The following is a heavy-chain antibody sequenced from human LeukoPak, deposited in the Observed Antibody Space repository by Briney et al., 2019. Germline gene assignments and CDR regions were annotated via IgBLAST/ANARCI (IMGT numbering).Heavy chain of an antibody. CDR3: ARDGCGGDCYSGPVGFDP. Sequence: SETLSLTCTVSGGSISSYYWSWIRQPPGKGLEWIGYIYYSGSTNYNPSLKSRVPISVDTSKNQFSLKLSSVTAADTAVYYCARDGCGGDCYSGPVGFDPWGQGTLVTVSS. V-gene: IGHV4-59*01. D-gene: IGHD2-21*02. J-gene: IGHJ5*02. CDR2: IYYSGST. CDR1: GGSISSYY.